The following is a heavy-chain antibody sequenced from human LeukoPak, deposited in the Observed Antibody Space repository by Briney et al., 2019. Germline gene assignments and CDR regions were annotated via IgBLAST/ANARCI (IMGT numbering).Heavy chain of an antibody. Sequence: SVKVSCKASGYTFTSYGISWVRQAPGQGLEWMGGIIPIFGSANYAQKFQGRVTITTDESTSTTYMEMSSLRSEDTAVYYCVNSESDYYDSSGYPRMDVWGQGTTVTVSS. CDR1: GYTFTSYG. J-gene: IGHJ6*02. CDR3: VNSESDYYDSSGYPRMDV. V-gene: IGHV1-69*05. D-gene: IGHD3-22*01. CDR2: IIPIFGSA.